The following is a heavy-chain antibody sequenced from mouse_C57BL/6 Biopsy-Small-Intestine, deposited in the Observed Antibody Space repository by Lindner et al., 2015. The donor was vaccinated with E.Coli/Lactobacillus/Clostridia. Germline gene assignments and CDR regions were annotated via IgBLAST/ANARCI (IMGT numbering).Heavy chain of an antibody. D-gene: IGHD1-1*01. Sequence: VQLQESGPELVKPGASAKISCKASGYAFSSSWMNWVKQRPGKGLEWIGRIYPGDGDTNYNGKFKGKATRTADKSSSTAYMQLSSLTSEDSAVYFCARAYYGKYFDYWGQGTTLTVSS. J-gene: IGHJ2*01. CDR2: IYPGDGDT. CDR1: GYAFSSSW. V-gene: IGHV1-82*01. CDR3: ARAYYGKYFDY.